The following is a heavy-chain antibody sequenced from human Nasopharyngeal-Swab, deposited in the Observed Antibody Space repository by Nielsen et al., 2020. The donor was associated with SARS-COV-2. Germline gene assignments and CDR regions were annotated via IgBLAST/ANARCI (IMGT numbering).Heavy chain of an antibody. CDR2: MNPNSGNT. V-gene: IGHV1-8*01. D-gene: IGHD3-22*01. J-gene: IGHJ4*02. Sequence: ASVKVSCKASGYTFTSYDINWVRQATGQGLEWMEWMNPNSGNTGYAQKFQGRVTMTRNTSISTAYMELSSLRSEDTAVYYCARSDYDSSGYFNWGQGTLVTVSS. CDR3: ARSDYDSSGYFN. CDR1: GYTFTSYD.